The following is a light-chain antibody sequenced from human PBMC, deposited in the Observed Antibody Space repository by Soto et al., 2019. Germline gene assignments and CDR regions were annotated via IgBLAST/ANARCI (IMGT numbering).Light chain of an antibody. CDR1: SSDVGSYNL. Sequence: QAVVTQPASVSGSPGQSITISCTGTSSDVGSYNLVSWYQQHPGKAPKLMIYEVSKRPSGVSNRFSGSKSGNTASLTISGFQAEDEADYYCCSYAGSSTLVFGGGTKLTVL. CDR2: EVS. CDR3: CSYAGSSTLV. J-gene: IGLJ2*01. V-gene: IGLV2-23*02.